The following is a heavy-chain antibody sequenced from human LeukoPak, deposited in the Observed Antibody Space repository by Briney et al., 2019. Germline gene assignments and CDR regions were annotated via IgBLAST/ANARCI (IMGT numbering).Heavy chain of an antibody. CDR2: ISYDGSNK. D-gene: IGHD6-13*01. CDR1: GFTFSSYG. Sequence: GGSLRLSCAASGFTFSSYGMHWVRQAPGKGLEWVAVISYDGSNKYYADSVKGRFTISRDNSKNTLYLQMNSLRAEDTAVYYCARGRSSWLYYFDYWGQGTLVTVSS. J-gene: IGHJ4*02. V-gene: IGHV3-30*19. CDR3: ARGRSSWLYYFDY.